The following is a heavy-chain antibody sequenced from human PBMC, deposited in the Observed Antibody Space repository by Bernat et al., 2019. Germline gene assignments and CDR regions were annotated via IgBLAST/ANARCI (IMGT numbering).Heavy chain of an antibody. CDR3: AIVPNPYGDHSDVPIL. CDR2: ISQSGST. J-gene: IGHJ4*02. Sequence: QVHLQESGPGLVKPSETLSLTCAVSTLSMRSAYYWVWVRQPPGKGLEWIGSISQSGSTYYSPSIESRVTISIDTSKIQFSLKLTSMTAADTAVYYCAIVPNPYGDHSDVPILWGRRTLVTVS. D-gene: IGHD4-17*01. V-gene: IGHV4-38-2*01. CDR1: TLSMRSAYY.